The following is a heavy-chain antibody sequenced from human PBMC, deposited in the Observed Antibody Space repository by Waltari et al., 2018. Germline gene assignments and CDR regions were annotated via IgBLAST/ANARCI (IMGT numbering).Heavy chain of an antibody. CDR3: AREGPSEYYFDY. Sequence: QVQLQESGPGLVKPSQTLSLTCTVPGGSLSSGSYYWSWIRQPAGKGLEWIGRIYTSGSTNYNPSLKSRVTISVDTSKNQFSLKLSSVTAADTAVYYCAREGPSEYYFDYWGQGTLVTVSS. J-gene: IGHJ4*02. V-gene: IGHV4-61*02. CDR1: GGSLSSGSYY. CDR2: IYTSGST.